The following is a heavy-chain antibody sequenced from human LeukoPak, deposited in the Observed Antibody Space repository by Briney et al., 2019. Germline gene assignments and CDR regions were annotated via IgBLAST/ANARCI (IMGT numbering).Heavy chain of an antibody. Sequence: GGALSLSCGASGFPLYKFGAKWVRPAPGGGGVWGASNFWGGEHTLHGDSGEGRVTISRDHSQNTLYLQMNSLRAEDTAVYYCTKSNSGDSPKPTFDYWGQGTLVTVSS. J-gene: IGHJ4*02. CDR2: NFWGGEHT. CDR1: GFPLYKFG. D-gene: IGHD2-15*01. CDR3: TKSNSGDSPKPTFDY. V-gene: IGHV3-23*01.